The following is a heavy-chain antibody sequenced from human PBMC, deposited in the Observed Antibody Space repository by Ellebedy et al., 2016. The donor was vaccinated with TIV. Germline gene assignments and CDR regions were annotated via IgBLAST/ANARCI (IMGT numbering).Heavy chain of an antibody. J-gene: IGHJ3*02. CDR2: ISTYNGNT. V-gene: IGHV1-18*01. D-gene: IGHD3-10*01. CDR1: GYTFSSYG. Sequence: AASVKVSCKASGYTFSSYGISWVRQAPGQGLEWMGWISTYNGNTNYAQNLQGRVTMTTDTSTSTAYVELRSLRSDDTAVYYCVHTGDRGIWGQGTMVTVSS. CDR3: VHTGDRGI.